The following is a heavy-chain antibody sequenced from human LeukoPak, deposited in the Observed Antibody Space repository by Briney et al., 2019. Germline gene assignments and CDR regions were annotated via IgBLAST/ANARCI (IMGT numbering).Heavy chain of an antibody. V-gene: IGHV4-34*01. D-gene: IGHD4-17*01. J-gene: IGHJ4*02. CDR2: INHSGST. Sequence: SETLSLTCAVYGGSFSGYYWTWIRQPSGKGLEWIGEINHSGSTNYNPSLKSRVTISVDTSKNQFPLKLSSVTVADTAVYYCARERPYGDYFDYWGQGTLVTVSS. CDR1: GGSFSGYY. CDR3: ARERPYGDYFDY.